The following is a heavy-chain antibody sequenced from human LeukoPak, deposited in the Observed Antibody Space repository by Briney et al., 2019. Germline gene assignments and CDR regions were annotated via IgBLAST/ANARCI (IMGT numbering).Heavy chain of an antibody. CDR1: GFTFSSYG. J-gene: IGHJ4*02. Sequence: GGPLRLSCAASGFTFSSYGMHWVRQAPGKGLEWVAFIRYDGSNKYYADSVKGRFTISRDNSKNTLYLQMNSLRAEDTAVYYCANGEVYYYDSSGYYSGNYWGQGTLVTVSS. V-gene: IGHV3-30*02. CDR3: ANGEVYYYDSSGYYSGNY. CDR2: IRYDGSNK. D-gene: IGHD3-22*01.